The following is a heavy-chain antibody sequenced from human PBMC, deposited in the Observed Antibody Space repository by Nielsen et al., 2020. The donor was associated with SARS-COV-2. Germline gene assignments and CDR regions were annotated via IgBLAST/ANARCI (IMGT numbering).Heavy chain of an antibody. D-gene: IGHD4-23*01. V-gene: IGHV4-30-2*01. Sequence: SETLSLTCAVSGGSISSGGYSWSWIRQPPGKGLEWIGYIYHSGSTNYNPSLKSRVTISVDTSKNQFSLKLSSVTAADTAVYYCARGSTVVPFDYWGQGTLVTVSS. J-gene: IGHJ4*02. CDR3: ARGSTVVPFDY. CDR1: GGSISSGGYS. CDR2: IYHSGST.